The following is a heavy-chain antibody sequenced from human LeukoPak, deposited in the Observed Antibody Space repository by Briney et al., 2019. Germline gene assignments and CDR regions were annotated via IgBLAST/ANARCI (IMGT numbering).Heavy chain of an antibody. J-gene: IGHJ6*04. V-gene: IGHV3-23*01. CDR3: AELGITMIGGV. CDR2: ISGSGGST. D-gene: IGHD3-10*02. Sequence: GGSLRLSCAGSGFTFSNYGMSWVRQAPGKGLVWGLGISGSGGSTYYADSVKGRFTISRDNSKNTLYLQMNSLRAEDTAVYYCAELGITMIGGVWGKGTTVTISS. CDR1: GFTFSNYG.